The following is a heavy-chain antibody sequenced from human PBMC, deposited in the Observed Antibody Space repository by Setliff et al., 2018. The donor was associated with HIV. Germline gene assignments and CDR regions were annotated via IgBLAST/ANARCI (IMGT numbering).Heavy chain of an antibody. Sequence: PSETLSLTCTVSGGSISSYYWGWIRQPAGKRLEWIGRIYSSGNTNYNPSLKSRVTISADTSKNQFSLRLKSVTAAEAAVYYCARGGDGYNPGGGTFDHWGQGTLVT. CDR2: IYSSGNT. CDR1: GGSISSYY. D-gene: IGHD1-1*01. CDR3: ARGGDGYNPGGGTFDH. J-gene: IGHJ4*02. V-gene: IGHV4-4*07.